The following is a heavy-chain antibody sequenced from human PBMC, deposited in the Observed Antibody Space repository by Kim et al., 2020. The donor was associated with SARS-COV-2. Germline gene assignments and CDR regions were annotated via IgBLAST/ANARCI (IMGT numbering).Heavy chain of an antibody. Sequence: FQGRVTMTEDTSTDTAYMELSSLRSEDTAVYYCATSGYYYDSSGYYYFDYWGQGTLVTVSS. V-gene: IGHV1-24*01. J-gene: IGHJ4*02. CDR3: ATSGYYYDSSGYYYFDY. D-gene: IGHD3-22*01.